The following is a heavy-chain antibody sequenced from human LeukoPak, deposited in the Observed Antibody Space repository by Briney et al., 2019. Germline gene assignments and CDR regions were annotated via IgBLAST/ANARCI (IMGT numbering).Heavy chain of an antibody. D-gene: IGHD2-2*02. CDR2: IYHSGST. CDR1: GYSISSGYY. Sequence: PSETLPLTCAVSGYSISSGYYWGWIRQPPGKGLEWIGSIYHSGSTYYNPTLKSRVTISVDTSKNQFSLKQSSVTAADSAVYYCARLGYCSSTSCYTGKYWGQGTLVTVSS. J-gene: IGHJ4*02. CDR3: ARLGYCSSTSCYTGKY. V-gene: IGHV4-38-2*01.